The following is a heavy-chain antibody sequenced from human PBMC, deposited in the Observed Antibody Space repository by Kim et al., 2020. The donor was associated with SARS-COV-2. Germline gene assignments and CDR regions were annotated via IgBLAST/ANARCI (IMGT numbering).Heavy chain of an antibody. D-gene: IGHD3-16*01. Sequence: GGSLRLSCAASGFTFSSYAMSWVRQAPGKGLESVSAISGSGGSTYYADSVKGRFTISRDNSKNTLYLQMNSLRAEDTAVYYCAKDRGLGFYVWGSFSAFDIWGQGTMVTVSS. CDR3: AKDRGLGFYVWGSFSAFDI. CDR1: GFTFSSYA. J-gene: IGHJ3*02. CDR2: ISGSGGST. V-gene: IGHV3-23*01.